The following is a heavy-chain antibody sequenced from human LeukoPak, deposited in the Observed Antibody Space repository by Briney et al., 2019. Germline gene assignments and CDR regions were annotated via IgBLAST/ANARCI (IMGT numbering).Heavy chain of an antibody. CDR1: GGSISSSSYY. V-gene: IGHV4-39*07. D-gene: IGHD3-22*01. Sequence: SETLSLTCTVSGGSISSSSYYWGWIRQPPGKGLEWIGSIYYSGSTYYNPSLKSRVTISVDTSKNQFSLKLSSVTAADTAVYYCARAPGSGYYSDYMDVWGKGTTVTVSS. CDR3: ARAPGSGYYSDYMDV. J-gene: IGHJ6*03. CDR2: IYYSGST.